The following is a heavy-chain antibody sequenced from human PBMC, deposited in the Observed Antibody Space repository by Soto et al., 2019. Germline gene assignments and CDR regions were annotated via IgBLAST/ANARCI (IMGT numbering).Heavy chain of an antibody. CDR2: MNPNSGNT. Sequence: ASVKVSCKASGYTFTSYDINWVRQATGQGLEWMGWMNPNSGNTGYAQKFQGRVTMTRNTSISTAYMELSSLRSEDTAVYYCARGRGITMVRGVKGWFDPWGQGTLVTVSS. CDR1: GYTFTSYD. V-gene: IGHV1-8*01. D-gene: IGHD3-10*01. CDR3: ARGRGITMVRGVKGWFDP. J-gene: IGHJ5*02.